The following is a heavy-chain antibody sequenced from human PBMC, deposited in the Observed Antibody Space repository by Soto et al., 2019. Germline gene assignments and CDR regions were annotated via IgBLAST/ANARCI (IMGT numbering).Heavy chain of an antibody. Sequence: EVLLVESGGGLVQPGGSLRLSCAASGFTFNNYGMNWVRQAPGKGLEWVSYISSNSRTIDYADSVKGRFTISRDNAKNSLYLQMNSLRDEDTAMYYCARGGAARPDYWGQGTLVTVS. CDR2: ISSNSRTI. D-gene: IGHD6-6*01. CDR1: GFTFNNYG. J-gene: IGHJ4*02. V-gene: IGHV3-48*02. CDR3: ARGGAARPDY.